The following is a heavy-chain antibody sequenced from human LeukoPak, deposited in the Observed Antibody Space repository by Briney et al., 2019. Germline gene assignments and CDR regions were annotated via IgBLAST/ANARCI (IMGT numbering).Heavy chain of an antibody. Sequence: PSETLSLTCTVSGGSISSYYWSWIRQPPGKGLEWIGYIYYSGSTNYNPSLKSRVTIPVDTSKNQLSLKLSSVTAADTAVYYCARDRYYDSSGYYPWGQGTLVTVSS. J-gene: IGHJ5*02. CDR2: IYYSGST. CDR1: GGSISSYY. CDR3: ARDRYYDSSGYYP. V-gene: IGHV4-59*01. D-gene: IGHD3-22*01.